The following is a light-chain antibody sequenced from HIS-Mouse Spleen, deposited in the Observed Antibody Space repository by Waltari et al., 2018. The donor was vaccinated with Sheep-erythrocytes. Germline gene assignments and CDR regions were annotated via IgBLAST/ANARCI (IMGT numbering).Light chain of an antibody. Sequence: QSVLTQPPSASGTPGQRVTISCSGSSSNIGSNTVNWYQQLPGPAPKLLSYSNNQRPSGVPNRFSGSKAGTSASLAISGLQSEDEADYYCAAWDDSLNGYVFGTGTKVTVL. CDR3: AAWDDSLNGYV. CDR1: SSNIGSNT. J-gene: IGLJ1*01. V-gene: IGLV1-44*01. CDR2: SNN.